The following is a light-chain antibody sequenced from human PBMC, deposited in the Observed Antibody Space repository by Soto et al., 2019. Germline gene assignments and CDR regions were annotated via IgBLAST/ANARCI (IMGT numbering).Light chain of an antibody. Sequence: EIVMTQSPATLSVSPGERATLSCRASQSVSNNLAWYQQRPGQAPRLLIYGASTRATGIPARFSGSGSGTEFTLTISSMQSEDFAVYYCQQYNNWPPWTFGQGTKVEVK. CDR2: GAS. CDR3: QQYNNWPPWT. J-gene: IGKJ1*01. CDR1: QSVSNN. V-gene: IGKV3-15*01.